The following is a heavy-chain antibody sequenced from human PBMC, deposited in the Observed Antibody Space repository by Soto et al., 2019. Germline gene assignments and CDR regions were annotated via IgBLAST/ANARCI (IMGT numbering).Heavy chain of an antibody. CDR1: GGSISSYY. J-gene: IGHJ6*02. CDR3: AREGLTGTIGLYYYYGMDV. V-gene: IGHV4-59*01. Sequence: QVQLQESGPGLVKPSETLSLTCTVSGGSISSYYWSWIRQPPGKGLEWIGYIYYSGSTNYNPPLKSRVTMSVDTSKNQFSLKLSSVTAADTAVYYCAREGLTGTIGLYYYYGMDVWGQGTTVTVSS. CDR2: IYYSGST. D-gene: IGHD1-7*01.